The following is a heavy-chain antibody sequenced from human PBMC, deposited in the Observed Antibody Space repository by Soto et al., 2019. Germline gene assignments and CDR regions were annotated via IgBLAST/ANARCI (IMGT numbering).Heavy chain of an antibody. CDR1: GFTFISYS. CDR3: ARDQENDDKPFDY. D-gene: IGHD3-22*01. CDR2: IISSSTYI. V-gene: IGHV3-21*01. Sequence: PVGSLRLSGATSGFTFISYSMNWVRQVPGKGLEWVSSIISSSTYIYYADSVKGRFTISRDNAKNSVYLQMNSLRAEDTAVYFCARDQENDDKPFDYWGQGTLVTVSS. J-gene: IGHJ4*02.